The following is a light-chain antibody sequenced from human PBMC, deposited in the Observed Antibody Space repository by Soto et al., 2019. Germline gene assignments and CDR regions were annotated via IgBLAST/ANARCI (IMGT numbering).Light chain of an antibody. V-gene: IGKV1-33*01. Sequence: DIQMTQSPSSLSASVGDRVTITCQASQDISNYLNWYQQNPGKAHKLLIYDASNLETGVPSRFSGRGSGKDFTFTISSLQPEDMPTYYCQQYDNLPRTFGQGTKVDI. CDR3: QQYDNLPRT. CDR1: QDISNY. J-gene: IGKJ1*01. CDR2: DAS.